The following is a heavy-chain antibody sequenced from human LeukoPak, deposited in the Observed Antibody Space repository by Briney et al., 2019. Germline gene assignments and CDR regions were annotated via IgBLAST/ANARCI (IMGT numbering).Heavy chain of an antibody. CDR1: GGSISSSSYY. CDR2: IYYSGST. D-gene: IGHD3-22*01. V-gene: IGHV4-39*07. CDR3: ARAQGWSRYYDSSGYSTYFDY. J-gene: IGHJ4*02. Sequence: SETLSLTCTVSGGSISSSSYYWGWIRQPPGKGLEWIGSIYYSGSTYYNPSLKSRVTISVDTSKNQFSLKLSSVTAADTAVYYCARAQGWSRYYDSSGYSTYFDYWGQGTLVTVSS.